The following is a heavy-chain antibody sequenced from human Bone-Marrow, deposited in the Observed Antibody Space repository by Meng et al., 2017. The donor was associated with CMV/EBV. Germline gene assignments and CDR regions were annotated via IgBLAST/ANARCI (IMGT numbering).Heavy chain of an antibody. CDR1: GGSISSYY. V-gene: IGHV4-59*01. J-gene: IGHJ4*02. CDR3: ARGQDFDWLLWSY. D-gene: IGHD3-9*01. Sequence: SETLSLTCIVSGGSISSYYWSWIRQPPGKGLEWIGYIYYSGSTNYNPSLKSRVTISVDTSKNQFSLKLSSVTAADTAVYYCARGQDFDWLLWSYWGQGTLVTVPS. CDR2: IYYSGST.